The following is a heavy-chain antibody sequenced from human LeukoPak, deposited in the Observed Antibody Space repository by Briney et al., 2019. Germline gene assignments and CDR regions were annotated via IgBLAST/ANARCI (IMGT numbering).Heavy chain of an antibody. D-gene: IGHD2-21*02. CDR1: GFTFSNHG. J-gene: IGHJ4*02. V-gene: IGHV3-33*01. Sequence: LPGRSLRLSCAASGFTFSNHGMHWARQAPGKGLEWVAVIWYDGGNQYYADSVKGRFTISRDNSKNMVYLQMNSLRAEDTATYYCARWGDGKRFDYWGQGTLVTVSS. CDR3: ARWGDGKRFDY. CDR2: IWYDGGNQ.